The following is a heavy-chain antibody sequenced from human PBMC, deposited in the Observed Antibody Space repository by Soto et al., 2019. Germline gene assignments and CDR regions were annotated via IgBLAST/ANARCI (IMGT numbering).Heavy chain of an antibody. J-gene: IGHJ4*02. V-gene: IGHV4-4*02. Sequence: SETLSLTCAVSGGAISSSKWWSWVRQPPGKGLEWIGEIYQSGSTNYNPSLESRVRMSVDKSRNQFSLKLTSVSAADTAVYYCARASATIAAAAIFDYWGQGTQVTVSS. D-gene: IGHD6-13*01. CDR2: IYQSGST. CDR1: GGAISSSKW. CDR3: ARASATIAAAAIFDY.